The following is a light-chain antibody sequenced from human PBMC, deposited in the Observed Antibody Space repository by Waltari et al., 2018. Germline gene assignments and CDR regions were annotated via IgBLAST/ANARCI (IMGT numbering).Light chain of an antibody. Sequence: QSALTQPASVSGSPGQSITISCTGPSSDVGSYNYVSWYQQHPGKTPRLMIYEVNNRPSGVSKRFSAAKSGDTASLTISGLQAEDEADYYCCSFTTTNTWVFGGGTKLTVL. V-gene: IGLV2-14*01. CDR1: SSDVGSYNY. CDR3: CSFTTTNTWV. CDR2: EVN. J-gene: IGLJ2*01.